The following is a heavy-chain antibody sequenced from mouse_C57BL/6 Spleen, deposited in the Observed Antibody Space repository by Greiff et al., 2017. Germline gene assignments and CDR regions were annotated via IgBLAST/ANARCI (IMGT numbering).Heavy chain of an antibody. CDR3: ARSGRDYDEVDV. D-gene: IGHD2-4*01. J-gene: IGHJ4*01. Sequence: QVQLQQPGAELVKPGASVKLSCKASGYTFTSYWMHWVKQRPGQGLEWIGMIHPNSGGTNYNEKFKSKATLTVDKSSSTAYMQLSSLTSEDSAVXYCARSGRDYDEVDVWGQGTSVTVSS. CDR1: GYTFTSYW. V-gene: IGHV1-64*01. CDR2: IHPNSGGT.